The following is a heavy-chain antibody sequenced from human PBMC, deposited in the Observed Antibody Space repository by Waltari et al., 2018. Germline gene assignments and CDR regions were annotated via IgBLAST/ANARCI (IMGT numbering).Heavy chain of an antibody. CDR3: ARPRGVVAPQPFDY. V-gene: IGHV4-38-2*01. CDR1: GYSISSGYY. CDR2: IYHSGST. Sequence: QVQLQESGPGLVKPSETLSLTCAVSGYSISSGYYWGWIRQPPGKGLEWIGSIYHSGSTYYNPSLKSRVTISVDTSKSQFSLKLSSVTAADTAVYYCARPRGVVAPQPFDYWGQGTLVTVSS. J-gene: IGHJ4*02. D-gene: IGHD2-15*01.